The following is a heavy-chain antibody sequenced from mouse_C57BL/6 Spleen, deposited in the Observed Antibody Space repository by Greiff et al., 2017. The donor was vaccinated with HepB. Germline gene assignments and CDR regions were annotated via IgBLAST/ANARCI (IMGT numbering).Heavy chain of an antibody. J-gene: IGHJ2*01. CDR1: GFTFSSYA. D-gene: IGHD1-1*01. Sequence: EVHLVESGGGLVKPGGSLKLSCAASGFTFSSYAMSWVRQTPEKRLEWVATISDGGSYTYYPDNVKGRFTISRDNAKNNLYLQMSHLKSEDTAIYYCARITTVVHYWCQGTTLTVSS. V-gene: IGHV5-4*01. CDR2: ISDGGSYT. CDR3: ARITTVVHY.